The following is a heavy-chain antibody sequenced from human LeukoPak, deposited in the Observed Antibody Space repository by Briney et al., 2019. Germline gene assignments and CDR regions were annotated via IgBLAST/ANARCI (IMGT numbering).Heavy chain of an antibody. D-gene: IGHD2-2*01. V-gene: IGHV4-61*02. Sequence: SQTLSLTCTVSGGSISTGSYYWNWIRQPAGKGLEWIGRIFTSGSTDYNPSLKSRVTISADTSKNQFSLKLSSVTAADTAMYYCARVPHCSSTSCYEPGYWGQGTLVTVSS. J-gene: IGHJ4*02. CDR3: ARVPHCSSTSCYEPGY. CDR1: GGSISTGSYY. CDR2: IFTSGST.